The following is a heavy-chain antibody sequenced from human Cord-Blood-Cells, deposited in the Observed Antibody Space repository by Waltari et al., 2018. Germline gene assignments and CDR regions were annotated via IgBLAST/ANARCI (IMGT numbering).Heavy chain of an antibody. V-gene: IGHV4-31*03. J-gene: IGHJ4*02. CDR3: ARTQPVAGHKDYFDY. CDR1: GGSISSGGYY. Sequence: QVQLQESGPGLVKPSQTLSLTCTVSGGSISSGGYYWSWIRQHPGKGLEWIGYIYYSGCTYYTPALKSRVTISVDTSKSQFSLKLSSVTGADTAVYYCARTQPVAGHKDYFDYWGQGTLVTVSS. D-gene: IGHD6-19*01. CDR2: IYYSGCT.